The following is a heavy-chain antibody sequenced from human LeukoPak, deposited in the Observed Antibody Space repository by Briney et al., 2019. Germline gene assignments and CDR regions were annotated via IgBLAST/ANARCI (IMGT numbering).Heavy chain of an antibody. CDR1: GFTFSSYW. V-gene: IGHV3-30*02. D-gene: IGHD3-22*01. CDR2: MRFDGTNK. J-gene: IGHJ4*02. CDR3: TKDLYDISSSFDY. Sequence: GGSLRLSCAASGFTFSSYWMSWVRQAPGKGLEWVAFMRFDGTNKKYAESLKGRFTISRDNSKNTLYLQMNSLRAEDSAVYYCTKDLYDISSSFDYWGQGTLVTVSS.